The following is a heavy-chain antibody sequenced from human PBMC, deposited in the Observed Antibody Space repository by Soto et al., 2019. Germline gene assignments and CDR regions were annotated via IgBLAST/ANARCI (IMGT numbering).Heavy chain of an antibody. Sequence: PGGSLRLSCAASGFTFSSYWMHWVRQAPGKGLVWVSRINSDGSSTSYADSVKGRFTNSRDNAKNTLYQQMNSLRAVYMSVFYCAIRASYYDSSGYFDYWGQGTLVTVSS. CDR1: GFTFSSYW. V-gene: IGHV3-74*01. D-gene: IGHD3-22*01. J-gene: IGHJ4*02. CDR3: AIRASYYDSSGYFDY. CDR2: INSDGSST.